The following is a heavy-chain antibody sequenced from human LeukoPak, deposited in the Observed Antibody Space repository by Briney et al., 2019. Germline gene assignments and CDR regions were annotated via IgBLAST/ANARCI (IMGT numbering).Heavy chain of an antibody. CDR1: GFPFSHYW. J-gene: IGHJ4*02. CDR2: VNSDGSTT. Sequence: GGSLRLSCAASGFPFSHYWMHWVRQAPGKGLVWVSRVNSDGSTTNYADSVKGRFTISRDNAENTLYMRMNSLRPEDTAVYYCARGYYSSSRFDSWGQGTLVTVS. CDR3: ARGYYSSSRFDS. D-gene: IGHD6-13*01. V-gene: IGHV3-74*01.